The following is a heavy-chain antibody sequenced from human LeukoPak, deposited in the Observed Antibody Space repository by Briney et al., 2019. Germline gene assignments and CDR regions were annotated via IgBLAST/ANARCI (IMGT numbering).Heavy chain of an antibody. CDR1: GFTFSSYA. CDR3: TTRVGYVWGSYRYTALPDY. V-gene: IGHV3-15*01. CDR2: IKSKTDGGTT. J-gene: IGHJ4*02. Sequence: PGGSLRLSCAASGFTFSSYAMHWVRQAPGKGLEWVGRIKSKTDGGTTDYAAPVKGRFTISRDDSKNTLYLQMNSLKTEDTAVYYCTTRVGYVWGSYRYTALPDYWGQGTLVTVSS. D-gene: IGHD3-16*02.